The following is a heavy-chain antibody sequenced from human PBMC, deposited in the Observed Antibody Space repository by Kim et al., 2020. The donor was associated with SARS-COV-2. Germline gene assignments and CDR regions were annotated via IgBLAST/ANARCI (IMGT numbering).Heavy chain of an antibody. V-gene: IGHV4-39*01. CDR2: IYYSGST. CDR3: ARQFGSSWYY. CDR1: GGSISSSSYY. J-gene: IGHJ4*02. D-gene: IGHD6-13*01. Sequence: SETLSLTCTVSGGSISSSSYYWGWIRQPPGKGLEWIGSIYYSGSTYYNPSLKSRVTISVDTSKNQFSLKLSSVTAADTAVYYCARQFGSSWYYWGQGTLVTVSS.